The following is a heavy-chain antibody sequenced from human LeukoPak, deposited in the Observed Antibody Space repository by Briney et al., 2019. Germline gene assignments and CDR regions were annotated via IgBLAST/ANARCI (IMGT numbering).Heavy chain of an antibody. CDR1: GYTFTGYY. Sequence: ASVKVSCKASGYTFTGYYMHWVRQAPGQGLEWMGWIKPNSGGTNYAQKFQGRVTMTRDTSISTAYMGLSRLRSDDTAVYYCARAWTYQLLAPHDAFDIWGQGTMVTVSS. J-gene: IGHJ3*02. V-gene: IGHV1-2*02. CDR2: IKPNSGGT. D-gene: IGHD2-2*01. CDR3: ARAWTYQLLAPHDAFDI.